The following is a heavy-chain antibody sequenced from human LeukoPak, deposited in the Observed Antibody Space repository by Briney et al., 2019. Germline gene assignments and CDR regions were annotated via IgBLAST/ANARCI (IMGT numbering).Heavy chain of an antibody. CDR2: IYSGGST. V-gene: IGHV3-53*01. D-gene: IGHD1-26*01. Sequence: GGSLRLSCAASGFTVSSNYMSWVRQAPGKGLEWVSVIYSGGSTYYADSVKGRFTISRDNSKNTLYLQMNSLRAEDTAVYYCARSRLSIVAFYWGQGTLVTVSS. CDR1: GFTVSSNY. CDR3: ARSRLSIVAFY. J-gene: IGHJ4*02.